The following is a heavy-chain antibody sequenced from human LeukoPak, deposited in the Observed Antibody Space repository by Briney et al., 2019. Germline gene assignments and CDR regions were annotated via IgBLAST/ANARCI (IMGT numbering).Heavy chain of an antibody. CDR1: GFTFSSYE. D-gene: IGHD3-10*01. Sequence: GGSLRLSCAASGFTFSSYEMNWVRQAPGKGLEWVSYISSSGSTIYYADSVKGRFTISRDNAKNSLYLQMNSLRAEDTAVYYCARVRGRCFDYWGQGTLVTVSS. CDR2: ISSSGSTI. J-gene: IGHJ4*02. V-gene: IGHV3-48*03. CDR3: ARVRGRCFDY.